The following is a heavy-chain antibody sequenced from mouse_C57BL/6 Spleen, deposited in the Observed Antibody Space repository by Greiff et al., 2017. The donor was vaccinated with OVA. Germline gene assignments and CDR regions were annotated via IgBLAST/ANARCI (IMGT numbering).Heavy chain of an antibody. CDR3: ARLSTMITRAMDD. CDR1: GYAFTNYL. CDR2: INPGSGGT. J-gene: IGHJ4*01. Sequence: QVQLKESGAELVRPGTSVKVSCKASGYAFTNYLIEWVKQSPGQGLEWIGVINPGSGGTNYSEKFKGMATLTADKSYSTAYMQLSSLTSEDSAVYFCARLSTMITRAMDDWGQGTSVTVSS. V-gene: IGHV1-54*01. D-gene: IGHD2-4*01.